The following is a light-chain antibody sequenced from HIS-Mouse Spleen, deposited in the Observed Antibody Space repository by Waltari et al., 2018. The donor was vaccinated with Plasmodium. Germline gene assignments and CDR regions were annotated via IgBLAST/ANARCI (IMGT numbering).Light chain of an antibody. CDR2: KVS. CDR3: MQGTHWPPIFT. Sequence: DVVMTQSPLSLPVTIGQPASISCSSSQSLVSSDGNTYLNWFQQGPGQSPRPLIYKVSTRDSGVPDRFSGSGSGTDFTLKISRVEAEDVGVYYCMQGTHWPPIFTFGPGTKVDIK. CDR1: QSLVSSDGNTY. J-gene: IGKJ3*01. V-gene: IGKV2-30*01.